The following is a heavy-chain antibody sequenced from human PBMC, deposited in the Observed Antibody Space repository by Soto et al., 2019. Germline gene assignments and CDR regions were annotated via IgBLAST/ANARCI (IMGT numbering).Heavy chain of an antibody. V-gene: IGHV1-2*04. CDR3: ASASLGYCSGGSCGFDH. CDR2: INPNTGVT. J-gene: IGHJ4*02. D-gene: IGHD2-15*01. CDR1: GYTFIDYY. Sequence: ASVKVSCKASGYTFIDYYMHWVRQAPGQGLEWMGWINPNTGVTNYAQNFQDWVTMTRDTSISTAYMELSRLRSDDTAVYYCASASLGYCSGGSCGFDHWGQGTLVTVSS.